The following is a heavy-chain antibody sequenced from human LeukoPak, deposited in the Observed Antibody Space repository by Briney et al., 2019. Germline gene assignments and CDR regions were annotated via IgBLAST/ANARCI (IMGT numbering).Heavy chain of an antibody. V-gene: IGHV3-23*01. CDR3: AKDLAPYYGFWSGLGFDY. CDR2: ISGSGDT. CDR1: GFTFSSYA. Sequence: GESLRLSCAASGFTFSSYAMSWVRQAPGKGLEWVSRISGSGDTYYADSVKCRFTSSRDISMHTLYLQLSSLSAEDTAIYYCAKDLAPYYGFWSGLGFDYWGQGTLVTVSS. D-gene: IGHD3-3*01. J-gene: IGHJ4*02.